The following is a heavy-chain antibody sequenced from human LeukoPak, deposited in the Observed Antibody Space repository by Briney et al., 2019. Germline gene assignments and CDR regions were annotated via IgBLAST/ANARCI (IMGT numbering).Heavy chain of an antibody. J-gene: IGHJ3*02. CDR2: ISGGGGST. D-gene: IGHD3-10*01. CDR1: GFTFSSYA. Sequence: GGSLRPSCAASGFTFSSYAMSWVRQAPGKGLEWVSAISGGGGSTYYADSVKGRFTISRDNSKNTLYLQMNSLRAEDTAVYYCAKDRYYASGSSYGNALDNWGQGTMVTVSS. CDR3: AKDRYYASGSSYGNALDN. V-gene: IGHV3-23*01.